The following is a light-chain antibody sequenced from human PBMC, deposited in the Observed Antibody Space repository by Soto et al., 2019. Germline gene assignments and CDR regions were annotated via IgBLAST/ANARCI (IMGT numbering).Light chain of an antibody. J-gene: IGLJ1*01. CDR1: SSNIGAGYD. CDR2: GNS. Sequence: QSVLTQPPSVSGAPGQRVTISCTGCSSNIGAGYDVHWYQQLPGTAPKLLIYGNSNRPSGVPDRFSGSKSGTSASLAITGLQAEDEADYYCQSYDSSLSGYYVFGPGTKVTVL. V-gene: IGLV1-40*01. CDR3: QSYDSSLSGYYV.